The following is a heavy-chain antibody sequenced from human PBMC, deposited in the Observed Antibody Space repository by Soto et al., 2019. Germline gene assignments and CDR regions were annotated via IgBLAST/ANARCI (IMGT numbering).Heavy chain of an antibody. V-gene: IGHV4-31*03. J-gene: IGHJ4*02. D-gene: IGHD1-26*01. CDR2: IYYSGTT. Sequence: QVQLQASGPGLVKASQTLSLTCTVSGGTITTGGHFWSWIRQYPGKGLEWIGYIYYSGTTHYNPSLKSRVTISIDTSKNQFSLNLSSVTAADTAVYYCARVVSGSYLDYWGQGTLVTVSS. CDR1: GGTITTGGHF. CDR3: ARVVSGSYLDY.